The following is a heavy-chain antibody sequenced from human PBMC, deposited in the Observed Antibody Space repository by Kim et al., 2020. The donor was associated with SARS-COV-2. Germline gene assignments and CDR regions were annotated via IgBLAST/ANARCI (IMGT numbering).Heavy chain of an antibody. V-gene: IGHV4-34*01. J-gene: IGHJ6*02. CDR2: INHSGST. D-gene: IGHD3-3*01. CDR1: GGSFSGYY. CDR3: ARGEDTYYDFWSGHIATSDYYYGMDV. Sequence: PETLSLTCAVYGGSFSGYYWSWIRQPPGKGLEWIGEINHSGSTNYNPSLKSRVTISVDTSKNQFSLKLSSVTAADTAVYYCARGEDTYYDFWSGHIATSDYYYGMDVWGQGTTVTVSS.